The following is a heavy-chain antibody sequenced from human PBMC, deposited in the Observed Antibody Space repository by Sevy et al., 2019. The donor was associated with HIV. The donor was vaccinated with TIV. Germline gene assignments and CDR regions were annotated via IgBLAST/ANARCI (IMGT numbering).Heavy chain of an antibody. CDR2: IYYSGST. J-gene: IGHJ4*02. V-gene: IGHV4-61*01. D-gene: IGHD6-13*01. CDR3: ARVRYSPYYFDY. Sequence: SETLSLTCTVSGDSVNSGNYYWSWIRQPPGKGLEWIGYIYYSGSTNYNPSLKSRLTISVYTSRNQFSLNLSSVTAADTAVYYCARVRYSPYYFDYWGQGTLVTVSS. CDR1: GDSVNSGNYY.